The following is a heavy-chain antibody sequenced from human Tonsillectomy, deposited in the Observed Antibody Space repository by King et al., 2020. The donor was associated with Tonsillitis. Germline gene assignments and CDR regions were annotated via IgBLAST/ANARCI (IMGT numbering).Heavy chain of an antibody. CDR2: ISGSGGST. D-gene: IGHD3-22*01. J-gene: IGHJ4*02. CDR1: GFAFRTSA. Sequence: VQLVESGGGLVQPGGSLRLSCAASGFAFRTSAMSWVRQAPGKGLEWVAAISGSGGSTSYADSVKGRLTISRDNSKNTLYLQMNSLRAEDTAIYSCAKPNYDSSGYYYAYWGQGTLVTVSS. V-gene: IGHV3-23*04. CDR3: AKPNYDSSGYYYAY.